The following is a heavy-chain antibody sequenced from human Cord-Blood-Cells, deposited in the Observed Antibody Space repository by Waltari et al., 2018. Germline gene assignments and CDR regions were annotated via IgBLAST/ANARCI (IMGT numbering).Heavy chain of an antibody. D-gene: IGHD6-6*01. CDR1: GFTFDDYA. Sequence: EVQLVESGGGLVQPGRSLRLSCAASGFTFDDYAMHWVLQAPGKGLEWVSGISWNSGSIGYADSVKGRFTISRDNAKNSPYLQMNSLRAEDTALYYCAKEYSSSDDAFDIWGQGTMVTGSS. CDR3: AKEYSSSDDAFDI. CDR2: ISWNSGSI. V-gene: IGHV3-9*01. J-gene: IGHJ3*02.